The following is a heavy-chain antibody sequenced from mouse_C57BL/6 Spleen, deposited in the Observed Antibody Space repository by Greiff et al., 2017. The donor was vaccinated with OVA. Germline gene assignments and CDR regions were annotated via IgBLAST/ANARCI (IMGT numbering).Heavy chain of an antibody. Sequence: EVQLQQSGAELVRPGASVKLSCTASGFNIKDYYMHWVKQRPEQGLEWIGRIDPEDGDTEYAPKFQGKATMTADTSSNTAYLQLSSLTSEDTAVYYCTTFNISRPSPVVSSSSYWGQGTLVTVSA. D-gene: IGHD1-1*01. CDR1: GFNIKDYY. J-gene: IGHJ3*01. CDR2: IDPEDGDT. V-gene: IGHV14-1*01. CDR3: TTFNISRPSPVVSSSSY.